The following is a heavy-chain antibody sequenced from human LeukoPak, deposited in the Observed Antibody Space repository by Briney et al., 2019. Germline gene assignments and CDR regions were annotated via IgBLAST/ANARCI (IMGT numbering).Heavy chain of an antibody. D-gene: IGHD2-15*01. Sequence: LPGGSLRLSCAASGFTFSSYDMHWVRQATGKGLEWVSAIGTAGDTYYPGSMKGRFTISRENAKNSLYLQMNSLRAGDTAVYYCARVASGYCSGGSCYSFTRYWYFDLWGRGTLVTVSS. V-gene: IGHV3-13*01. CDR1: GFTFSSYD. J-gene: IGHJ2*01. CDR3: ARVASGYCSGGSCYSFTRYWYFDL. CDR2: IGTAGDT.